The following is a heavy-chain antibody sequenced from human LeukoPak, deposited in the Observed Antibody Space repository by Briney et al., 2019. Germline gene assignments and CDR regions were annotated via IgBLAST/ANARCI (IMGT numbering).Heavy chain of an antibody. CDR3: ARGKPPSYVEMAKMPPGGSDVFDI. V-gene: IGHV4-34*01. J-gene: IGHJ3*02. Sequence: SETLSLTCAVYGGSFSGYYWSWIRQPPGKGLEWIGEINHSGSTNYNPSLKSRVTISVDTSKNQFSLKLSSVTAADTAVYYCARGKPPSYVEMAKMPPGGSDVFDIGGQGTMVTVSS. CDR1: GGSFSGYY. CDR2: INHSGST. D-gene: IGHD5-12*01.